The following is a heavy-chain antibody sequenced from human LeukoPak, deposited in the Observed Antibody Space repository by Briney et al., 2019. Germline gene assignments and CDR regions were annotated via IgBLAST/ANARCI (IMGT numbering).Heavy chain of an antibody. V-gene: IGHV4-30-2*01. CDR1: GGSISSGGYS. J-gene: IGHJ4*02. Sequence: SQTLSLTCAVSGGSISSGGYSWSWIRQPPGKGLEWIGYTYHSGSTYYNPSLKSRVTISVDRSKNQFSLKLSSVTAADTAVYYCARVYSSGWYYFDYWGQGTLVTVSS. CDR3: ARVYSSGWYYFDY. D-gene: IGHD6-19*01. CDR2: TYHSGST.